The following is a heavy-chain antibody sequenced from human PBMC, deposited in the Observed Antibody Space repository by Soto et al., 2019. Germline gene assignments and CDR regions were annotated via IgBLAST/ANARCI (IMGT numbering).Heavy chain of an antibody. Sequence: QVQLQQWGAGLLKPSETLSLTCAVYGGSFSGYYWSWIRQPPGKGLEWIGEINHSGSTNYNPSLKSRVTISVDTSKNQFSLKLSSVTAADTAVYYCARGDYFDCWGQGTLVTVSS. CDR1: GGSFSGYY. V-gene: IGHV4-34*01. CDR3: ARGDYFDC. CDR2: INHSGST. J-gene: IGHJ4*02.